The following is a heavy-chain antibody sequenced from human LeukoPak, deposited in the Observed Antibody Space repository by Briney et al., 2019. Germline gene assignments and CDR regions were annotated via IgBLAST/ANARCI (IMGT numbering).Heavy chain of an antibody. CDR3: AVRYSYGYYDY. Sequence: ASVKVSCKASGYTFTSYGISWVRQAPGQGLEWMGWINPKSGGTNYAQKFQGRVTMTRDTSISTAYMELSRLRSDDTAVYYCAVRYSYGYYDYWGQGTLVTVSS. CDR1: GYTFTSYG. D-gene: IGHD5-18*01. CDR2: INPKSGGT. V-gene: IGHV1-2*02. J-gene: IGHJ4*02.